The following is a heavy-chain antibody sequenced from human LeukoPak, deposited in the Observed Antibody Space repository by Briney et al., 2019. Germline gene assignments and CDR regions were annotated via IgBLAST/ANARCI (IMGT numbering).Heavy chain of an antibody. J-gene: IGHJ5*02. CDR1: GFTFSNYG. CDR3: ARDTLIAAPKTGTVTRIGWFDP. V-gene: IGHV3-33*01. CDR2: IWYDGSYK. D-gene: IGHD6-13*01. Sequence: PGGSLRLSCAASGFTFSNYGMHWVRQAPGKGLGWVAVIWYDGSYKSYADSVKGRFTISRDNSKNTLFLQMNSLRADDTAVYYCARDTLIAAPKTGTVTRIGWFDPWGQGTLVTVSS.